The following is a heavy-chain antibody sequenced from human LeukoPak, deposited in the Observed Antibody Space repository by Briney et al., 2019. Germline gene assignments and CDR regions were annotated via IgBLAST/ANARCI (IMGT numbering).Heavy chain of an antibody. J-gene: IGHJ4*02. CDR3: ANAKSIAAHGDY. Sequence: GGSLRLSCAASGFTFSSYWMHWVRQAPGKGPVWVSRINSDGSSTSYADSVKGRFTISRDNAKNTLYLQMNSLRAEDTAVYYCANAKSIAAHGDYWGQGTLVTVSS. CDR2: INSDGSST. V-gene: IGHV3-74*01. D-gene: IGHD6-6*01. CDR1: GFTFSSYW.